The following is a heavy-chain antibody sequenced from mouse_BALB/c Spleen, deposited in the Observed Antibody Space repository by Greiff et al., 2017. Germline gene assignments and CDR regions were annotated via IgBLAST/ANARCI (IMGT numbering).Heavy chain of an antibody. D-gene: IGHD1-1*01. CDR2: IDPANGNT. CDR1: GFNIKDTY. CDR3: ATSSYGNAMDY. V-gene: IGHV14-3*02. Sequence: VQLQQSEAELVKPGASVKLSCTASGFNIKDTYMHWVKQSPEQGLEWIGRIDPANGNTKYDPKFQGKATMTADTSSYTAYLKLSSLTSEDTAVYYCATSSYGNAMDYWGQGTSVTVSS. J-gene: IGHJ4*01.